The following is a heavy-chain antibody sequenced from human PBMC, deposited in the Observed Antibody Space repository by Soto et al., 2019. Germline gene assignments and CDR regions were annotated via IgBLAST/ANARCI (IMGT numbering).Heavy chain of an antibody. D-gene: IGHD6-6*01. CDR1: GGSISSGGYY. CDR3: ARGSSIAGLYYGMDV. J-gene: IGHJ6*02. CDR2: NYYSGIT. Sequence: QVQLQESGPGLVKPSQTLSLTCTVSGGSISSGGYYWTWIRQHPGKGLEWIGYNYYSGITYYNPSLKSRVTISQDTSKNQFSLKLSSVTAADTAVYYCARGSSIAGLYYGMDVWGQGTTVTVSS. V-gene: IGHV4-31*03.